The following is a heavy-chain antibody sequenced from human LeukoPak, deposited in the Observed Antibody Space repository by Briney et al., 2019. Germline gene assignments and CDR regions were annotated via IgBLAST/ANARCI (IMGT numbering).Heavy chain of an antibody. V-gene: IGHV1-18*01. Sequence: ASVKVSCKASGYTFTNYGISWVRQAPGQGLEWMGWNSTYNGNTNYAQKLQGRVTVTTDTSTNTAYMELRSLRSDDTAVYYCARGEHGTTWYVDHWGQGTLVTVSS. D-gene: IGHD6-13*01. CDR3: ARGEHGTTWYVDH. CDR2: NSTYNGNT. J-gene: IGHJ4*02. CDR1: GYTFTNYG.